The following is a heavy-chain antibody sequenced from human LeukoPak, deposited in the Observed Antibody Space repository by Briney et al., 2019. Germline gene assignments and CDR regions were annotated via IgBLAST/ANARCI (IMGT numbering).Heavy chain of an antibody. CDR3: ARIGNYYFDY. J-gene: IGHJ4*02. D-gene: IGHD1-1*01. CDR1: EFTFSSYSM. CDR2: IYHSGST. Sequence: GSLRLSCAASEFTFSSYSMNWVRQPPGKGLEWIGEIYHSGSTNYNPSLKSRVTISVDKSKNQFSLKLTSVTAADTAVYYCARIGNYYFDYWGQGTLVTVSS. V-gene: IGHV4-4*02.